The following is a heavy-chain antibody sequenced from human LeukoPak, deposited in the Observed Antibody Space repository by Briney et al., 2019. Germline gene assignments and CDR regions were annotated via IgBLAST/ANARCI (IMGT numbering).Heavy chain of an antibody. CDR3: ARGLRGYSYGPSRWFDP. Sequence: SETLSLTCTVSGGSVSSYYWSWIRQPPGKGLEGIGYIYYSGSTNYNPSLKTRVTISVDTSRNHFSLKLTSVTAADTAVYYCARGLRGYSYGPSRWFDPWGQGTLVTVSS. V-gene: IGHV4-59*04. CDR2: IYYSGST. J-gene: IGHJ5*02. D-gene: IGHD5-18*01. CDR1: GGSVSSYY.